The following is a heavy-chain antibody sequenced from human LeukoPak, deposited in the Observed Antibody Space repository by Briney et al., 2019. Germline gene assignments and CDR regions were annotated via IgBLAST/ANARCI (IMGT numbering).Heavy chain of an antibody. CDR1: EFTFSSYE. Sequence: GGSLRLSCAASEFTFSSYEMNWVRQAPGKGLEWVSYISSSGSTIHYADSVKGRFTISRDHANNSLYLQMNSLRAEDTAVYYCAELGITMIGGVWGKGTTVTISS. J-gene: IGHJ6*04. V-gene: IGHV3-48*03. CDR2: ISSSGSTI. CDR3: AELGITMIGGV. D-gene: IGHD3-10*02.